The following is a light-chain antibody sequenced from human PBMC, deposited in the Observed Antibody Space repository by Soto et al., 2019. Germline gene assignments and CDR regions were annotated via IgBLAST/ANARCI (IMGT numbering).Light chain of an antibody. CDR2: GAS. CDR3: QQYNNWPVT. J-gene: IGKJ4*01. Sequence: EIVLTQSPGTLSLSPGERATLSCRASQSVSNNYLAWYQQKPGQAPRLLIYGASTRATGIPARFSGSGSGTEFTLTISGLQSEDFATYYCQQYNNWPVTFGGGTKVDIK. CDR1: QSVSNN. V-gene: IGKV3-15*01.